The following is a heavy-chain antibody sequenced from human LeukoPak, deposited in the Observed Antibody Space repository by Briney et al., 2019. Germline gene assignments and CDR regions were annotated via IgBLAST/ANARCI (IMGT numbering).Heavy chain of an antibody. Sequence: GGSLRLSCAASGVTLEDYAMHWVRQAPGKGLEWVSGISWNSGSIGYADSVKGRFTISRDNAKNSLYLQMNSLRAEDTALYYCASSSFDYWGQGTLVTVSS. V-gene: IGHV3-9*01. CDR3: ASSSFDY. CDR2: ISWNSGSI. CDR1: GVTLEDYA. J-gene: IGHJ4*02. D-gene: IGHD6-13*01.